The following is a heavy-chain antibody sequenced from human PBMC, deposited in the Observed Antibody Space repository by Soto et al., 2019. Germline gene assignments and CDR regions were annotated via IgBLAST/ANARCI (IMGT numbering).Heavy chain of an antibody. D-gene: IGHD1-26*01. CDR1: GSTFNNFA. CDR3: ARAIKRWEVNYYFDF. Sequence: QVVLLQSGAEVMEPGSSVRVSCQVSGSTFNNFAFSWVRQAPGHGPAWMGGIVVDSNTAEYSQRFQDRVTITADTSTDTLYMELGSLTFEDMAVYYCARAIKRWEVNYYFDFWGQGTLVTVSS. CDR2: IVVDSNTA. J-gene: IGHJ4*02. V-gene: IGHV1-69*06.